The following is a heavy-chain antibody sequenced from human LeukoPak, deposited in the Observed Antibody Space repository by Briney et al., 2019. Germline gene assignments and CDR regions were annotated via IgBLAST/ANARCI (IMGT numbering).Heavy chain of an antibody. Sequence: SETLSLTCAVYGGSFSGNYWSWIRQPPGKGLEWIGEINHSGSTNYNPSLKSRVTISVDTSKNQFSLKLSSVTAADTAVYYCATTTSGTLDYWGQGTLVTVSS. V-gene: IGHV4-34*01. CDR1: GGSFSGNY. CDR3: ATTTSGTLDY. J-gene: IGHJ4*02. CDR2: INHSGST. D-gene: IGHD3-10*01.